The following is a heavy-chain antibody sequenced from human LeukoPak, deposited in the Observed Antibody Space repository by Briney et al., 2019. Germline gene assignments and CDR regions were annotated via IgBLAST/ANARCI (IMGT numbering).Heavy chain of an antibody. D-gene: IGHD1-1*01. CDR2: ISSSSSYI. CDR3: ARVGTDGFDY. Sequence: GRCLRLSYAASGFTPSSYSMNWVRQAPRTGLEWGSSISSSSSYIYYADSVKGRFTISRDNAKTSLYLQMNSLRAEETAVYYGARVGTDGFDYWGQGTLVTVSS. V-gene: IGHV3-21*01. J-gene: IGHJ4*02. CDR1: GFTPSSYS.